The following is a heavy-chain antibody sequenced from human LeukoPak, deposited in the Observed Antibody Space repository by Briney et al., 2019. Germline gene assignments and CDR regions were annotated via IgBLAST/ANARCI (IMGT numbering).Heavy chain of an antibody. CDR3: ARLLRGGHYYYMDV. D-gene: IGHD4-17*01. V-gene: IGHV4-59*08. CDR2: IYYRGNT. CDR1: RGSVSGHY. Sequence: SETLSLTCTVSRGSVSGHYWSWIRQPPGKGLEWIGYIYYRGNTNYNPSLKSRVTISVDTSKNRFSLKLSSVTAADTAVYYCARLLRGGHYYYMDVWGKGTTVTVSS. J-gene: IGHJ6*03.